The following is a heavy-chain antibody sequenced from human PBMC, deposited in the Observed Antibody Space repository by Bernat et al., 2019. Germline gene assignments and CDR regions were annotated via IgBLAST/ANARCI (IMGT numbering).Heavy chain of an antibody. J-gene: IGHJ6*03. V-gene: IGHV3-66*01. D-gene: IGHD5-12*01. CDR1: GFTVSSNY. CDR3: ARGLQLSSYSGYASGARYYYYYMDV. CDR2: IYSGGST. Sequence: EVQLVESGGGLVQPGGSLRLSCAASGFTVSSNYMSWVRQAPGKGLEWVSVIYSGGSTYYADSVKGRFTISRDNSKNTLYLQMNSLRAEDTAVYYCARGLQLSSYSGYASGARYYYYYMDVWGKGTTVTVSS.